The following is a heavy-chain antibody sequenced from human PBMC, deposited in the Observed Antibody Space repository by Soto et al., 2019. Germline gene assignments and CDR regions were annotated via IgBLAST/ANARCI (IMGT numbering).Heavy chain of an antibody. CDR2: IDPGDSYT. V-gene: IGHV5-10-1*01. CDR3: ARHETPLRYDFRTGYIDS. D-gene: IGHD3-3*01. Sequence: PGLSLKNACKGSGYTFASHWISWVRQMPGKGLEWMGRIDPGDSYTNYSPSFQGHVTISADKSISTAYLQWSGLKASDTALYYCARHETPLRYDFRTGYIDSWGHGPLVTLSS. J-gene: IGHJ5*01. CDR1: GYTFASHW.